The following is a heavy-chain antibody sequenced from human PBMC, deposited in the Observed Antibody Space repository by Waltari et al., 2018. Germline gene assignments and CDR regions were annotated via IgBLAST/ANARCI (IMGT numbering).Heavy chain of an antibody. CDR2: IHHSGST. CDR1: GGSFSGYY. CDR3: ARGRTVTSSDAFDI. J-gene: IGHJ3*02. V-gene: IGHV4-34*01. D-gene: IGHD4-17*01. Sequence: QVQLQQWGAGLLKPSETLSLTCAVYGGSFSGYYWSWIRQPPGKGLEWIGEIHHSGSTHYNPSLKSRVTISVDTSKNQFSLKLSSVTAADTAVYYCARGRTVTSSDAFDIWGQGTMVTVSS.